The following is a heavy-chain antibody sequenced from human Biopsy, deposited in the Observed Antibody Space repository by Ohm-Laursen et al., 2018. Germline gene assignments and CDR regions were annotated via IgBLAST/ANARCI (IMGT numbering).Heavy chain of an antibody. V-gene: IGHV1-18*01. CDR3: ARGIGSMVRGVIINVNNWFDP. CDR2: ISTYNGNT. CDR1: GYTFTTYA. J-gene: IGHJ5*02. D-gene: IGHD3-10*01. Sequence: GASVKVSCNASGYTFTTYAISWVRQAPGQGLEWMGWISTYNGNTNYAQKVQGRVTMTTDTSTSTAYMELRSLRSDDTAVYYCARGIGSMVRGVIINVNNWFDPWGQETLVTVSS.